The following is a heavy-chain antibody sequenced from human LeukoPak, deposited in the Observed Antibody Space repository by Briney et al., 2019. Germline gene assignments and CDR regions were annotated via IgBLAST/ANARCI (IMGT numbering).Heavy chain of an antibody. CDR3: ARTFYDFWSGFSNYDSFHI. CDR2: INPHSGGT. Sequence: ASVKVSCKPSGYTFTGYYIQWVRQAPGQGLEWMGWINPHSGGTNYAQKFQGRVTMTTDTSTSTAYMELRSLTSDDTAVYYCARTFYDFWSGFSNYDSFHIWGQGTLVTVSS. V-gene: IGHV1-2*02. J-gene: IGHJ3*02. D-gene: IGHD3-3*01. CDR1: GYTFTGYY.